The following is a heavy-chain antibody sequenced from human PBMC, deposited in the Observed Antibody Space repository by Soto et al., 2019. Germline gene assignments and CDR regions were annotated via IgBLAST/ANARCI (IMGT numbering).Heavy chain of an antibody. D-gene: IGHD2-2*01. CDR2: ISAYNGNT. CDR3: ASDKYLLHPYYGMDV. CDR1: GYTVTSYG. V-gene: IGHV1-18*01. Sequence: QVQLVQSGAEVKKPGASVKVSCKASGYTVTSYGISWVRQAPGQGLEWMGWISAYNGNTNYAQKLQGRVTMTTDTSTSPAYMELRSLRSDDTAVYYCASDKYLLHPYYGMDVWGQGPTVTVSS. J-gene: IGHJ6*02.